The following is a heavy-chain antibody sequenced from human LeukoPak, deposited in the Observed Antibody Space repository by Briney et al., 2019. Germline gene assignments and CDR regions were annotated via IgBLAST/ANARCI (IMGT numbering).Heavy chain of an antibody. J-gene: IGHJ5*02. CDR2: ISSSSSYI. Sequence: GGSLRLSCAASGFTFSTYVMTWVRQAPGKGLEWVSSISSSSSYIYYADSVKGRFTISRDNAKNSLYLQMNSLRAEDTAVYYCARDGGTVTSGNWFDPWGQGTLVTVSS. D-gene: IGHD4-17*01. CDR1: GFTFSTYV. V-gene: IGHV3-21*01. CDR3: ARDGGTVTSGNWFDP.